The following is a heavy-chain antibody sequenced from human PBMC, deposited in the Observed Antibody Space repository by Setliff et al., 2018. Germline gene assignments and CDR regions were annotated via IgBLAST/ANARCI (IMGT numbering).Heavy chain of an antibody. D-gene: IGHD6-19*01. CDR3: ARGIVAGTGAPGY. CDR2: IYYSGST. CDR1: GDSISSGDYY. J-gene: IGHJ4*02. Sequence: SETLSLTCTVSGDSISSGDYYWSWIRQPPGKGLEWIGFIYYSGSTHYSPSLKSRVTISVDTSKNQFSLNLGSVTAADTAVYYCARGIVAGTGAPGYWGQGTLVTVSS. V-gene: IGHV4-30-4*08.